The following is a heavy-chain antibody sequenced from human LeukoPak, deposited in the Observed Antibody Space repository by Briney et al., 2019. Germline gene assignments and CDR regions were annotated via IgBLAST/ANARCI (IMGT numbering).Heavy chain of an antibody. CDR2: INHSGST. CDR3: AREGIYSGYTDY. V-gene: IGHV4-34*01. CDR1: GGSFSGYY. J-gene: IGHJ4*02. Sequence: SETLSLTCAVYGGSFSGYYWSWIRQPPGKGLEWIGEINHSGSTNYNPSLKSRVTISVDTSKNQFSLKLSSVTAADTAVYYCAREGIYSGYTDYWGQGTQVTVSS. D-gene: IGHD5-12*01.